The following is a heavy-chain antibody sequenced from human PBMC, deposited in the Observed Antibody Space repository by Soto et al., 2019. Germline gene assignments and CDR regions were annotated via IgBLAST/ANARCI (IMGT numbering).Heavy chain of an antibody. D-gene: IGHD2-15*01. Sequence: QVQLVQSGAEVKESGASVKVSCKASGYTFTGYYIHWVRQAPGQGLVWVGEISPKSGGTRDAQKFQGRVTLTKDTSIATVYVELITLSTDDTAVYYCGRGRSGELVVFYWGQGTLVTVHS. CDR2: ISPKSGGT. V-gene: IGHV1-2*02. CDR3: GRGRSGELVVFY. CDR1: GYTFTGYY. J-gene: IGHJ4*02.